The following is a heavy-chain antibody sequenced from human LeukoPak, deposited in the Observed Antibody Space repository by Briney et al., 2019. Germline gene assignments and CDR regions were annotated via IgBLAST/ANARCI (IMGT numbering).Heavy chain of an antibody. CDR1: GGSISSGDYY. CDR2: IYYSGST. D-gene: IGHD6-13*01. J-gene: IGHJ4*02. V-gene: IGHV4-30-4*01. CDR3: ARTSSSWYPRFDY. Sequence: SETLSLTCTVSGGSISSGDYYWSWIRQPPGKGLEWIGYIYYSGSTYYNPSLESRVTISVDTSKNQFSLKLSSVTAADTAVYYCARTSSSWYPRFDYWGQGTLVTVSS.